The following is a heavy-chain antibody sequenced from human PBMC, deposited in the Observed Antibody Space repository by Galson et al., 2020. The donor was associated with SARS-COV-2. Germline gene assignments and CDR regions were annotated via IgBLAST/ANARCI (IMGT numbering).Heavy chain of an antibody. Sequence: NPSETLSLTCTVSGGSISSGSYHWSWIRQPAGKGPEWIGRTHISGSSIYNPSPKSRVTASLDTSKNQFSLKPTSVTAADTAVYYCARETGYWDSSGYFEGNDYFDYWGQGTLVTVSS. CDR2: THISGSS. J-gene: IGHJ4*02. CDR1: GGSISSGSYH. V-gene: IGHV4-61*02. D-gene: IGHD3-22*01. CDR3: ARETGYWDSSGYFEGNDYFDY.